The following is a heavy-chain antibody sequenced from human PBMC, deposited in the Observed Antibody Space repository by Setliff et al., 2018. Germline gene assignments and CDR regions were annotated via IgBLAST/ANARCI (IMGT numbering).Heavy chain of an antibody. CDR2: IHYNGNL. CDR3: ARRPTGPGAPFDI. V-gene: IGHV4-39*01. Sequence: PSETLSLTCAVSGGSISSSSYYWGWIRQSPGEGLEWIANIHYNGNLYYNPSLKNRATISPDTSKIQFSLKLISVTAADTALYFCARRPTGPGAPFDIWGHGTMVTVSS. CDR1: GGSISSSSYY. D-gene: IGHD3-10*01. J-gene: IGHJ3*02.